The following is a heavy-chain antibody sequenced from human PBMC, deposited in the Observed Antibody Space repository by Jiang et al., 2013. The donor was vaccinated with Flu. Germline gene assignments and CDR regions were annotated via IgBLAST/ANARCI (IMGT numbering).Heavy chain of an antibody. CDR1: PDSIRIVDYS. Sequence: GPGLVKPSQTLSLTCSVSPDSIRIVDYSLGWVRQPPGKALEWIGYIYYRDRTYYNPSLKSRVSISVDTSKNQFXLKVNSMTAADTAVYYCASLPYRKREPGGWPFFDHWGQGILVTVSS. V-gene: IGHV4-30-4*01. J-gene: IGHJ5*02. D-gene: IGHD1-26*01. CDR2: IYYRDRT. CDR3: ASLPYRKREPGGWPFFDH.